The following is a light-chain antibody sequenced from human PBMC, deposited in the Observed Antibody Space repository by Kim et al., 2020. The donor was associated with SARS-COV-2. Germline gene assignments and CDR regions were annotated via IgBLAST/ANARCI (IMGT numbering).Light chain of an antibody. CDR3: HQYGSSPQT. CDR2: GAS. Sequence: SPGERATLSCKAGQSVSSTYLAWYQQKPGQAPRLLIYGASNRATGIPDRFSGSGSGTDFTLTISRLEPEDFAVYYCHQYGSSPQTFGQETKVDIK. J-gene: IGKJ1*01. CDR1: QSVSSTY. V-gene: IGKV3-20*01.